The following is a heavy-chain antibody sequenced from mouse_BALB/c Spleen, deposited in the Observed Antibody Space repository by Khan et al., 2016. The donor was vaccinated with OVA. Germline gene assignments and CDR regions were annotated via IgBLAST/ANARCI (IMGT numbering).Heavy chain of an antibody. Sequence: VELVESGPGLVAPSQSLSITCTVSGFSLSRYNIHWVRQPPGKGLEWLGMIWGGGGTDYNSTLKSRLSIRKDNSKSQVLLKMNSLQTDDTAMYYCARAYYRYDGYYAMDYWDQGTSVTVSS. V-gene: IGHV2-6-4*01. J-gene: IGHJ4*01. CDR1: GFSLSRYN. CDR2: IWGGGGT. D-gene: IGHD2-14*01. CDR3: ARAYYRYDGYYAMDY.